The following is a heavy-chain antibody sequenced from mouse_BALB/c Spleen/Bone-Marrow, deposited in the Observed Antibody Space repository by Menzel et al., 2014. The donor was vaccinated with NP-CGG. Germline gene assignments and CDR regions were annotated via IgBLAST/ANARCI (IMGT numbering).Heavy chain of an antibody. CDR3: ARHGSGYD. CDR1: GFAFSSYD. J-gene: IGHJ2*01. CDR2: ISSGGGNT. Sequence: EVLLHESGGGLVKPGGSLKLSCAASGFAFSSYDMSWVRQTPEKRLEWVAYISSGGGNTYYPDTVKGRFTISRDNAKNTLYLQMSSLKSEDTAMYYCARHGSGYDWGQGTTLTVSS. V-gene: IGHV5-12-1*01. D-gene: IGHD3-1*01.